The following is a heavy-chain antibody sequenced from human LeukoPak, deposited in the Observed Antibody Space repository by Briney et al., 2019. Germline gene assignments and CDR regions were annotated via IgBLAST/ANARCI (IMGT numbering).Heavy chain of an antibody. D-gene: IGHD1-1*01. V-gene: IGHV4-39*01. CDR3: ARHENRNDGFDY. Sequence: SETLSLTCIVSGGSISRSSYYWGWIRQPPGKGLEWIGSIYYSGNTYYNPSLKSRVTISVDRSKNQFSLKLSSVTAVDTAVYYCARHENRNDGFDYWGQGTLVTVSS. CDR1: GGSISRSSYY. CDR2: IYYSGNT. J-gene: IGHJ4*02.